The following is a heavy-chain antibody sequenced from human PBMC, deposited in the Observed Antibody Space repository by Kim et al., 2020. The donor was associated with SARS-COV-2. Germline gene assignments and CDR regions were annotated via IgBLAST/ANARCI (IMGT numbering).Heavy chain of an antibody. Sequence: SETLSLTCAVYGGSFSGYYWSWIRQPPGKGLEWIGEINHSGSTNYNPSLKSRVTISVDTSKNQFSLKLSSVTAADTAVYYCARGPASWYRVSPHIHFDYWGQGTLVTVSS. D-gene: IGHD6-13*01. CDR2: INHSGST. CDR1: GGSFSGYY. J-gene: IGHJ4*02. CDR3: ARGPASWYRVSPHIHFDY. V-gene: IGHV4-34*01.